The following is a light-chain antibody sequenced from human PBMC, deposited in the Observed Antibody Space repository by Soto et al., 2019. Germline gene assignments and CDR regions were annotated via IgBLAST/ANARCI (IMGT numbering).Light chain of an antibody. V-gene: IGKV3-20*01. J-gene: IGKJ3*01. CDR2: GAS. Sequence: EIVMTQSPGTLSLSPRERATLSCRASQSVSSSYLAWYQQKPGQAPRLLIYGASSRATGIPDRFSGSGSGTDFTLTISRLEPEDFAVYYCQQYGSSPIHFGPGTKVDIK. CDR1: QSVSSSY. CDR3: QQYGSSPIH.